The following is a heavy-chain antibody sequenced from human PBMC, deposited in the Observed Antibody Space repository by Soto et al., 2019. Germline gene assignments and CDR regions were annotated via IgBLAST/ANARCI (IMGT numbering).Heavy chain of an antibody. CDR3: AREREWLPNDAFDI. CDR1: GGSISSGGYY. CDR2: IYYSGST. J-gene: IGHJ3*02. Sequence: PSETLSLTCTVSGGSISSGGYYWSWIRQHPGKGLEWIGYIYYSGSTYYNPSLKSRVTISVDTSKNQFSLKLSSVTAADTAVYYCAREREWLPNDAFDIWGQGTMVTVSS. D-gene: IGHD5-12*01. V-gene: IGHV4-31*03.